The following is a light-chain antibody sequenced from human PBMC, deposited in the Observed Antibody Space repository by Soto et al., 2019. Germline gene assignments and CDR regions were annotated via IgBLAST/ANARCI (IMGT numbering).Light chain of an antibody. Sequence: QSALTQPASVSGSPGQSITISCTGTSSDVGGYNYVSWYQQYPGKAPKLMIYDVSNRPSGGSNRFSGSKSGNTASLTISGLQAEYESDYYCSSYTGSSTYVFGTGTKLTVL. CDR1: SSDVGGYNY. V-gene: IGLV2-14*01. CDR2: DVS. J-gene: IGLJ1*01. CDR3: SSYTGSSTYV.